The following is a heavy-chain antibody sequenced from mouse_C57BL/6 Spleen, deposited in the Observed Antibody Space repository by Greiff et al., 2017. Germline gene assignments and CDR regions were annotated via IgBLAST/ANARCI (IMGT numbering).Heavy chain of an antibody. V-gene: IGHV14-2*01. CDR3: ARGDGGSRYYFDY. CDR2: IDPEDGET. Sequence: VQLQQSGAELVKPGASVKLSCTASGFNIKDYYMHWVKQRTEQGLEWIGRIDPEDGETKYAPKFQGKATLTADTSSNTAYLQLSSLTSADPAVEYCARGDGGSRYYFDYWGQGTTLTVSS. CDR1: GFNIKDYY. J-gene: IGHJ2*01.